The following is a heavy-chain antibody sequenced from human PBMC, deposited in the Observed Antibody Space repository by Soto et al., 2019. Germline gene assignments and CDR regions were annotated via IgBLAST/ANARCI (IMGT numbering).Heavy chain of an antibody. CDR2: IIPIFGTA. D-gene: IGHD5-12*01. Sequence: SVKVSCKASGGTFSSYAISWVRQAPGQGLEWMGGIIPIFGTANYAQKFQGRVTITADESTSTAYMELSSLRSEDTAVYYCARGLAVYSGYAHFDYWGQGTLVTVSS. CDR3: ARGLAVYSGYAHFDY. V-gene: IGHV1-69*13. J-gene: IGHJ4*02. CDR1: GGTFSSYA.